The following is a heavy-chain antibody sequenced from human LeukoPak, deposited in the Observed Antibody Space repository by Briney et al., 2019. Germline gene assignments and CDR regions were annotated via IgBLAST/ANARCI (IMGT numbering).Heavy chain of an antibody. CDR2: ISSSGSTI. CDR3: ASLGEQWLVQYLHY. CDR1: GFTFDDYG. J-gene: IGHJ4*02. V-gene: IGHV3-11*01. Sequence: PGGSLRLSCAASGFTFDDYGMSWVRHAPGKGLEWVSYISSSGSTIYYADSVKGRFTISRDNAKNSLYLQMNSLRAEDTAVYYCASLGEQWLVQYLHYWGQGTLVTVSS. D-gene: IGHD6-19*01.